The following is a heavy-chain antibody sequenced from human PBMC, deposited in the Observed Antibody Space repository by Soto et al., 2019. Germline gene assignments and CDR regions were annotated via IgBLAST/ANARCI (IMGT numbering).Heavy chain of an antibody. D-gene: IGHD3-3*01. V-gene: IGHV5-51*01. J-gene: IGHJ6*02. CDR3: ARPSRGDFWSGYRRPKYYYYGMDV. CDR1: GYSFTNYW. CDR2: IYPGDSDT. Sequence: GESLKISCKGSGYSFTNYWIGWVRQMPGKGLEWMGIIYPGDSDTTYSPSFQGQVTISADKSISTAYLQWSSLKASDTAMYYCARPSRGDFWSGYRRPKYYYYGMDVRGPGPTVTVSS.